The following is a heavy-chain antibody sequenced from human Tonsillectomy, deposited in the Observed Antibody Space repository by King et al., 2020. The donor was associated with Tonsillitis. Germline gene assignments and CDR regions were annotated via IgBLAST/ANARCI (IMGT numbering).Heavy chain of an antibody. V-gene: IGHV1-8*01. Sequence: VQLVESGAEVKKPGASVKVSCKASGYTFTSYDINWVRQATGQGLEWMGWMNPNSGNTGYAQKFQGRFTMTRNTSISTAYHELSSLRSEDTAVYYCARRYYDFWSGYYFSYYYYMDVWGKGTTVTVSS. CDR2: MNPNSGNT. CDR3: ARRYYDFWSGYYFSYYYYMDV. J-gene: IGHJ6*03. D-gene: IGHD3-3*01. CDR1: GYTFTSYD.